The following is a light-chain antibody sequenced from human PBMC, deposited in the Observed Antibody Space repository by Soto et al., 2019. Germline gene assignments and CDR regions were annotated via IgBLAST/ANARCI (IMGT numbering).Light chain of an antibody. CDR2: DAS. J-gene: IGKJ2*03. V-gene: IGKV1-5*01. CDR1: QPVHTI. Sequence: IQLTQSPSTVSASVGDSVTFSCRASQPVHTILAWYQQKPGGAPKVVIFDASNLGSGVPSRFSGSGFGTEFTLSITSLQPDDFATYYCQHYKNFSYSFGQGTKLEIK. CDR3: QHYKNFSYS.